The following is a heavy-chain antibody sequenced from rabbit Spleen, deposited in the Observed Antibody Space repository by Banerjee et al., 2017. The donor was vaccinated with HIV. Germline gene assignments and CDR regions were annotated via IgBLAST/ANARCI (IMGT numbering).Heavy chain of an antibody. D-gene: IGHD2-1*01. J-gene: IGHJ4*01. V-gene: IGHV1S45*01. CDR1: GFSFSNKAV. CDR2: INASTGKP. Sequence: QEQLVEYGGDLVQPEGSLTLTCKASGFSFSNKAVMCWVRQAPGKGLQWIACINASTGKPVYATWASGRFTISRTSSTTVTLHMTSLTAADRATYFCARDLVGVIGWNFYLWGQGTLVTVS. CDR3: ARDLVGVIGWNFYL.